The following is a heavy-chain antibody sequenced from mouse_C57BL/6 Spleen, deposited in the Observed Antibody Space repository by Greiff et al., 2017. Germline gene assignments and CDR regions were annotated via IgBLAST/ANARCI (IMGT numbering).Heavy chain of an antibody. CDR3: AMAYYSNYGAMDY. D-gene: IGHD2-5*01. CDR2: IHPSDSDT. J-gene: IGHJ4*01. Sequence: QLPGAELVKLGASVKVSCKASGYTFTSYWMHWVKQRPGQGLEWIGRIHPSDSDTNYNQKFKGKATLTVDKSSSTAYMQLRSLTSEDSAVYYCAMAYYSNYGAMDYWGQGTSVTVSS. V-gene: IGHV1-74*01. CDR1: GYTFTSYW.